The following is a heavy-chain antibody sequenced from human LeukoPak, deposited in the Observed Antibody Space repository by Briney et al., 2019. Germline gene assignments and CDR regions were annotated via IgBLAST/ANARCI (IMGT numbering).Heavy chain of an antibody. Sequence: GGSLRLSCAASGFTFSSYAMHWVRQAPGKGLEWVAVISYDGSNKYYADSVKGRFTISRDNSKNTLYLQMNSLRAEDTAVYYCARDERVLGMADYWGQGTLVTVSS. CDR2: ISYDGSNK. V-gene: IGHV3-30-3*01. CDR3: ARDERVLGMADY. J-gene: IGHJ4*02. CDR1: GFTFSSYA. D-gene: IGHD4/OR15-4a*01.